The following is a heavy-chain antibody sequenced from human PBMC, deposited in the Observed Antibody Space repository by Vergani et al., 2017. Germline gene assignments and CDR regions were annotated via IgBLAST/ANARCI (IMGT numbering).Heavy chain of an antibody. D-gene: IGHD2-15*01. CDR2: ISGSGGST. J-gene: IGHJ4*02. V-gene: IGHV3-23*01. CDR3: AREGCSGGSCYSERWYFDY. Sequence: EVQLLESGGGLVQPGGSLRLSCAASGFTFSSYAMSWVRQAPGKGLEWVSAISGSGGSTYYADSVKGRFTISRDNSKNTLYLQMNSLRAEDTAVYYCAREGCSGGSCYSERWYFDYWGQGTLVTVSS. CDR1: GFTFSSYA.